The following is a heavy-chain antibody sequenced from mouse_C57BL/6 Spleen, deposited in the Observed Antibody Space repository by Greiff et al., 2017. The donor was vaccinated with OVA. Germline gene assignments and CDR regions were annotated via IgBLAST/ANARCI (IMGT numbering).Heavy chain of an antibody. CDR2: ISSGSSTI. J-gene: IGHJ2*01. CDR3: ARTTWPSYFDY. V-gene: IGHV5-17*01. CDR1: GFTFSDYG. Sequence: EVQLVESGGGLVKPGGSLKLSCAASGFTFSDYGMHWVRQAPEKGLEWVAYISSGSSTIYYADTVKGRFTISRDNAKNTLFLQMTSLRSEDTAMYYCARTTWPSYFDYWGQGTTLTVSS.